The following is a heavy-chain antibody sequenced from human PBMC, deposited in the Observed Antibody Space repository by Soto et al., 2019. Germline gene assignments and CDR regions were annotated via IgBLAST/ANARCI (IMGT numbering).Heavy chain of an antibody. CDR3: ANRPGDDIVDHLTIFGVVMSLPMDV. J-gene: IGHJ6*04. Sequence: PGGSLRLACAASGFTFSSYAMSWVRQAPGKGLEWVSAISGSGGSTYYADSVKGRFTISRDNSKNTLYLQMNSLRAEDTAVYYCANRPGDDIVDHLTIFGVVMSLPMDVWGKGTTVTVSS. V-gene: IGHV3-23*01. CDR1: GFTFSSYA. CDR2: ISGSGGST. D-gene: IGHD3-3*01.